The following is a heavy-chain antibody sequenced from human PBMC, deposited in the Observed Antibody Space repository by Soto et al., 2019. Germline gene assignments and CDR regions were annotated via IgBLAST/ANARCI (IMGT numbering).Heavy chain of an antibody. V-gene: IGHV3-23*01. D-gene: IGHD3-3*01. CDR1: GFTFSSYA. CDR3: AKPIYYDSWSGSDY. CDR2: ISGSGGST. Sequence: EVQLLESGGGLVQPGGSLRLSCAASGFTFSSYAMSWVRQAPGKGLEWVSAISGSGGSTYYADSVKGRFTISRDNSKNTLYLQMNSLRAADTAVYYSAKPIYYDSWSGSDYWGQGTLVTVSS. J-gene: IGHJ4*02.